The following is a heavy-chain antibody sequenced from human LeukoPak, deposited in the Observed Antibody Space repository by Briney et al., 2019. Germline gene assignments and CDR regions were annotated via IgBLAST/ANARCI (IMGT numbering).Heavy chain of an antibody. CDR2: INGGNGNT. CDR3: ARDFSSGSYESNWFDP. D-gene: IGHD1-26*01. J-gene: IGHJ5*02. V-gene: IGHV1-3*01. CDR1: GYTLTSYV. Sequence: ASVKVSCKASGYTLTSYVIHWVRQAPGQRLEWMGWINGGNGNTKYSQKLQGRVTIIRDTSASTAYMEMSSLRSEDTAVYYCARDFSSGSYESNWFDPWGQGTLVTVSS.